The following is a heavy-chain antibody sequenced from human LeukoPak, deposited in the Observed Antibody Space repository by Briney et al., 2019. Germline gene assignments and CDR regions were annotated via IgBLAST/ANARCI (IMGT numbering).Heavy chain of an antibody. CDR1: GFTFSSYW. Sequence: PGGSLRLSCAASGFTFSSYWMSWVRQAPGKGVEWVANIKQDGSEKSYVDSVKGRFTISRDNAKNSLYLQMNSLRVEDTAVYFCARDLAAAGIVYFRGYWGQGTLVTVPS. CDR3: ARDLAAAGIVYFRGY. CDR2: IKQDGSEK. D-gene: IGHD6-13*01. J-gene: IGHJ4*02. V-gene: IGHV3-7*05.